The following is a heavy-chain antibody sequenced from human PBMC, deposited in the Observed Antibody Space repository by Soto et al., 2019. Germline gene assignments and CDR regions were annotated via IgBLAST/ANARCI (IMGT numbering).Heavy chain of an antibody. V-gene: IGHV4-30-4*01. Sequence: QVQLQESGPGLVKPSQTLSLTCTVSGGSISSGDYYWSWIRQPPGKGLEWIGYIYYSGSTYYNPSLKSRVTISVDTSTNQFSLKLSSVTAADTAVYYCAREGISSSWYGALQDWGQGTLVTVSS. J-gene: IGHJ4*02. CDR1: GGSISSGDYY. D-gene: IGHD6-13*01. CDR2: IYYSGST. CDR3: AREGISSSWYGALQD.